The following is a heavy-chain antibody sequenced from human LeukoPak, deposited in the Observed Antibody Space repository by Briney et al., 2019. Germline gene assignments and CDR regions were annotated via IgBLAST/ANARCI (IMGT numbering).Heavy chain of an antibody. CDR1: GGSISSSSYY. CDR3: ARLRFLEWLLDA. Sequence: SETLSLTCTVSGGSISSSSYYWAWLRQPPGKGLEWIATFYYSGSTYYHPSLKSPVTISIDTSKHQFSLRLGSVTAADTSVYYCARLRFLEWLLDAWGQGTLVTVSS. D-gene: IGHD3-3*01. J-gene: IGHJ4*02. CDR2: FYYSGST. V-gene: IGHV4-39*07.